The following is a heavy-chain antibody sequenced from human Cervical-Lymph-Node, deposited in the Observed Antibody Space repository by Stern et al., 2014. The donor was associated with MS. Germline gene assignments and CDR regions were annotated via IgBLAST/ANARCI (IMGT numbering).Heavy chain of an antibody. CDR3: AGGGWFDP. CDR2: IIPRISKT. CDR1: GVTFNNYA. V-gene: IGHV1-69*01. Sequence: QVQLVQSGAEVKKPGSSVRVSCKASGVTFNNYAFSWVRQAPGQGLEWMGGIIPRISKTNFARKFQGRVTITADEPTSPAYMELSSLRSEGTAVYYCAGGGWFDPWGQGTLVTVSS. D-gene: IGHD3-16*01. J-gene: IGHJ5*02.